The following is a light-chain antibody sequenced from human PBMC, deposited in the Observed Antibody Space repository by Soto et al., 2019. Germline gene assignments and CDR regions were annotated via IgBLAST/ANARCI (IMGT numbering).Light chain of an antibody. V-gene: IGLV2-14*01. CDR2: EVT. J-gene: IGLJ1*01. CDR1: SGDLGSYNR. Sequence: QSALTQPASVSGSPGQSITISCTGTSGDLGSYNRVSWYQQHPGKAPKLISYEVTDRPSGVSNRFSGSKSGNTATLTISGLQAEDESEYYCSSYTNINTRACVFGTGTKVTVL. CDR3: SSYTNINTRACV.